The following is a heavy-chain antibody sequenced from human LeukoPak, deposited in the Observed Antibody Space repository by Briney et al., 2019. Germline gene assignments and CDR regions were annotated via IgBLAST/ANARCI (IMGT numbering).Heavy chain of an antibody. D-gene: IGHD3-22*01. Sequence: PGGSLRLSCAASGFTVSSNYMSWVRQAPGKGLEWVSVIYSGGSTYYADSVKGRFTISRDNSKNTLYLQMNSLRAEDTAVYYYARDLVDYDSSGYYLRHAFDIWGQGTMDTVSS. J-gene: IGHJ3*02. CDR2: IYSGGST. CDR3: ARDLVDYDSSGYYLRHAFDI. V-gene: IGHV3-66*02. CDR1: GFTVSSNY.